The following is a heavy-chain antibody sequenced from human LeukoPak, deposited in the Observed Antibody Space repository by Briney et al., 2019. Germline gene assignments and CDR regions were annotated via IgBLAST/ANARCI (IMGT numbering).Heavy chain of an antibody. CDR3: ARGYGGNSFTYFDY. CDR2: ISGSGGST. J-gene: IGHJ4*02. V-gene: IGHV3-23*01. D-gene: IGHD4-23*01. CDR1: GFTFSSYA. Sequence: GGSLRLSCAASGFTFSSYAMSWVRQAPGKGLEWVSAISGSGGSTYYADSVKGRFTISRDNSKSTLYLQMNSLRAEDTAVYYCARGYGGNSFTYFDYWGQGTLVTVSS.